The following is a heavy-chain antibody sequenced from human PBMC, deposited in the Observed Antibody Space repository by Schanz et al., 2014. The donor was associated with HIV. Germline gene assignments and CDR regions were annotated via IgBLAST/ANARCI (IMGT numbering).Heavy chain of an antibody. CDR2: IIPIIGTA. D-gene: IGHD2-15*01. CDR1: GGTFSNYA. Sequence: QVQLVQSGAEVKMPGSSVKVSCKASGGTFSNYAMTWVRQAPGQGLEWMAGIIPIIGTADYAQKFQGRVTMTRNTSINTAYMELSSLRSEDTAVYYCARGRFCSGGSCYHDYWGQGTLVTVSS. CDR3: ARGRFCSGGSCYHDY. V-gene: IGHV1-69*06. J-gene: IGHJ4*02.